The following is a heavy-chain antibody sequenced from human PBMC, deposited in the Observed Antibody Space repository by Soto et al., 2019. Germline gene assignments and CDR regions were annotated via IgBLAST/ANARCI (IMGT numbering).Heavy chain of an antibody. Sequence: PGESLKISCAASGFTFSSYAMNWVRQAPGKGLEWVSVISGSGDSTYYADSVKGRFTISRDNSKNTLYLQMNSLRTEDTAVYYCARRGPGTYFDYWGQGTLVTVSS. CDR3: ARRGPGTYFDY. D-gene: IGHD6-13*01. CDR2: ISGSGDST. J-gene: IGHJ4*02. V-gene: IGHV3-23*01. CDR1: GFTFSSYA.